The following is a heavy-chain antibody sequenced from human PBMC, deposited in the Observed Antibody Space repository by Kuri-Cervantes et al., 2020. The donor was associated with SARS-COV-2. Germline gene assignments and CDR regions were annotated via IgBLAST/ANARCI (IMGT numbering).Heavy chain of an antibody. Sequence: GESLKISCAASGFTFSSYPMHWVRQAPDKGLEWVAVISYDGSNKYYADSVKGRFTISRDNSKNTLYLQMNSLRAEDTAVYYCARDHLTVIEEGAFDYWGQGTLVTVSS. CDR3: ARDHLTVIEEGAFDY. V-gene: IGHV3-30*04. CDR1: GFTFSSYP. CDR2: ISYDGSNK. J-gene: IGHJ4*02. D-gene: IGHD4-17*01.